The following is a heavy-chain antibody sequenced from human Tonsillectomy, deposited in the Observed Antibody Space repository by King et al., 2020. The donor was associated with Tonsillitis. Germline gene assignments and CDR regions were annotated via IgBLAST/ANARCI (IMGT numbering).Heavy chain of an antibody. CDR1: GFTFSSYA. CDR2: ISGSGGYT. D-gene: IGHD1-26*01. J-gene: IGHJ4*02. Sequence: VQLVESGGGLVQPGGSLRLSCAASGFTFSSYAMSWVRQAPGKGLEWVSGISGSGGYTYNADSVKGRFTISRDNSKNTLYLQMNSLRAEDTAVYYCAKGRQEWELLYFFDYWGQGTLVTVSS. CDR3: AKGRQEWELLYFFDY. V-gene: IGHV3-23*04.